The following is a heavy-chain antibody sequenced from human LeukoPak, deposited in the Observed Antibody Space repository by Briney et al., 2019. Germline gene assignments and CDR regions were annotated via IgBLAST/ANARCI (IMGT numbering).Heavy chain of an antibody. J-gene: IGHJ4*02. CDR2: ISSSSSTI. CDR3: TKWSGFGDD. Sequence: GGSLRLSCAASGFTFSSYSMNWVRQAPGKGLEWVSYISSSSSTIYYADSVKGRFTISRDNAKNSLYLQMNSLRPEDTAVYYCTKWSGFGDDWGQGTLVTVSS. D-gene: IGHD3-10*01. CDR1: GFTFSSYS. V-gene: IGHV3-48*04.